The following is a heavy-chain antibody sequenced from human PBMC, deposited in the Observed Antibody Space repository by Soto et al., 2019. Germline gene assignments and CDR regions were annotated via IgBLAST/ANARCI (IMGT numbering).Heavy chain of an antibody. V-gene: IGHV1-3*01. CDR1: GYTFTSYA. CDR2: INAGNGNT. CDR3: ARRYNWNYVYYYGMDV. Sequence: ASVKVSCKASGYTFTSYAMHWVRQAPGQRLEWMGWINAGNGNTKYSQKFQGRVTITRDTSASTAYMELSSLRSEDTAVYYCARRYNWNYVYYYGMDVWGQGTTVTVSS. D-gene: IGHD1-7*01. J-gene: IGHJ6*02.